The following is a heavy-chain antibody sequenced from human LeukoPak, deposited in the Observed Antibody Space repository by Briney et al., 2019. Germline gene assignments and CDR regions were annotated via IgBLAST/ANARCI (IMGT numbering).Heavy chain of an antibody. V-gene: IGHV3-48*03. D-gene: IGHD3-9*01. J-gene: IGHJ5*02. CDR1: GFTFSSYE. Sequence: GGSLRLSCAASGFTFSSYEMNWVRQAPGKGLEWVSYISGSGSTIYYADSVKGRFTISRDNAKNSLYLQMNSLRAEDTAVYYCARHWPSPDILTGYYTLNGNNWFDPWGQGTLVTVSS. CDR3: ARHWPSPDILTGYYTLNGNNWFDP. CDR2: ISGSGSTI.